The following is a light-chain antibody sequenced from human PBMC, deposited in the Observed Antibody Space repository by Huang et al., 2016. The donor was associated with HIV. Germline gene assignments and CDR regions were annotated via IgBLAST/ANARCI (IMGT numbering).Light chain of an antibody. J-gene: IGKJ3*01. CDR2: AAS. Sequence: DIQMTQSPSSLSASVGDRVTITCRASQSISSYLNWYQQRPGKAPKLLIYAASSLQSGGPSRFSGSGSGTDFTLTISSLQPEDFGTYYCQQSYSTPLFTFGPGTKVDIK. CDR3: QQSYSTPLFT. V-gene: IGKV1-39*01. CDR1: QSISSY.